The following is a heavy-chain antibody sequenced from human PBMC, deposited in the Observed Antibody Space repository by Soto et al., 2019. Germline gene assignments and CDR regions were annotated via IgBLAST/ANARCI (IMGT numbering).Heavy chain of an antibody. J-gene: IGHJ5*01. Sequence: QVRLQESGPGLVKPSETLSLTCSVSGDSVTRANAYWIWLRQAPGKGLEWIGYLYNSGSTNYKPSLRSRVSLSLDTSKNQFSVNSTSVTTADSAIYYCAKLQPPGWIDAWGHGTLVAVS. V-gene: IGHV4-61*01. CDR3: AKLQPPGWIDA. CDR2: LYNSGST. D-gene: IGHD4-4*01. CDR1: GDSVTRANAY.